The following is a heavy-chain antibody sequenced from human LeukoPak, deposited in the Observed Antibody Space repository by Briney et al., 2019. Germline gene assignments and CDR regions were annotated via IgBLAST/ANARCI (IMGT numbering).Heavy chain of an antibody. CDR1: GFTFEDYA. V-gene: IGHV3-9*01. Sequence: GRSLRLSCAVSGFTFEDYAMHWVRQAPGKGLDWVAAISWNSGSINYADSVKGRFTISRDNAKNSLYLQMNSLRAEDTALYYCAKDMEATITGGFDYWGQGTLVTVSS. CDR3: AKDMEATITGGFDY. J-gene: IGHJ4*02. CDR2: ISWNSGSI. D-gene: IGHD5-24*01.